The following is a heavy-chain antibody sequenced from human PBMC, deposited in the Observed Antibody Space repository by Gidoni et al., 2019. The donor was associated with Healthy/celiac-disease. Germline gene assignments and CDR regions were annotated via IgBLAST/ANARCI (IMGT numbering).Heavy chain of an antibody. CDR3: ARQGIQLWLAGY. D-gene: IGHD5-18*01. J-gene: IGHJ4*02. CDR1: EFTFGSYW. CDR2: IKQDGSEK. Sequence: EGQLVESGGGLVQHGGSLRLSCAAAEFTFGSYWMSWVGKAPGKGLEWVANIKQDGSEKYYVDAVKGRFTISIDNAKNSLYLQMNSLRAEDTAVYYCARQGIQLWLAGYWGQGTLVTVSS. V-gene: IGHV3-7*01.